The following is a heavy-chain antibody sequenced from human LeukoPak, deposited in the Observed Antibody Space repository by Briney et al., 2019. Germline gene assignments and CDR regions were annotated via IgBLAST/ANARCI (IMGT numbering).Heavy chain of an antibody. V-gene: IGHV3-33*06. CDR1: GFTFSSYG. CDR2: IWYDGSNK. J-gene: IGHJ4*02. Sequence: GGSLRLSCAASGFTFSSYGMHWVRQAPGKGLEWVAVIWYDGSNKYYADSVKGRFTISRDNSKNTLYLQMNSLRAEDTAVYYCAKDSSGMGFDYSGQGTLVTVSS. D-gene: IGHD1-14*01. CDR3: AKDSSGMGFDY.